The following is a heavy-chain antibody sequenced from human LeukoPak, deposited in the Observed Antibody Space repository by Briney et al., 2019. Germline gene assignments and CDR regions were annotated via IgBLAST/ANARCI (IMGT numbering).Heavy chain of an antibody. CDR3: TTKKSVRPGYETV. D-gene: IGHD3-16*01. Sequence: PGGSLRLSCAASGFTFSNAWMSWVRQAPGRGLEWVGRIKSKTDGGTTDYAAPVKGRFTISRDDSKNTLYLQMNSLKTEDTAVYYCTTKKSVRPGYETVWGQGTLVTVSS. CDR2: IKSKTDGGTT. J-gene: IGHJ4*02. CDR1: GFTFSNAW. V-gene: IGHV3-15*01.